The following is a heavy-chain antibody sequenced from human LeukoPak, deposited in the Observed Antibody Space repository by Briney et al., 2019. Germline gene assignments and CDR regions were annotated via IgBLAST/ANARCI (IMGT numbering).Heavy chain of an antibody. J-gene: IGHJ4*02. CDR2: ISSSSSNI. Sequence: GGSLRLSCAASGFTFSTYSMNWVRQAPGKGLEWVSYISSSSSNIYYADSVKGRFTISRDNAKNSLYLQMNSLRDEDTAVYYCARDRSSYYLFDYWGQGALVTVSS. CDR1: GFTFSTYS. V-gene: IGHV3-48*02. D-gene: IGHD3-22*01. CDR3: ARDRSSYYLFDY.